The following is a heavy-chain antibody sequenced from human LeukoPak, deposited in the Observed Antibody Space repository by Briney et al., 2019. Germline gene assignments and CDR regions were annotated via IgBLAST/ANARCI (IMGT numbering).Heavy chain of an antibody. CDR1: GFTLSAHW. CDR3: ARARYSQY. J-gene: IGHJ4*02. CDR2: IKEDGSEK. D-gene: IGHD2-21*01. V-gene: IGHV3-7*01. Sequence: GGSLRLSCAASGFTLSAHWMSWVRQAPGKGLEWVANIKEDGSEKYYVDSVKGRFTISRDIAKNSLYLQMNSLRAEDTAVYYCARARYSQYWGQGTLVTVSS.